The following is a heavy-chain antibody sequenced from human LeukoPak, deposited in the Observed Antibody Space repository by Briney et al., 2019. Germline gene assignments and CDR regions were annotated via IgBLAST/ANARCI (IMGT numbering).Heavy chain of an antibody. D-gene: IGHD2-15*01. V-gene: IGHV4-34*01. J-gene: IGHJ3*02. Sequence: SETLSLTCAVYGGSFSGYYWSWIRQPPGKGLEWIGEINHSGSTNYNPSLKSRVTISVDTSKNQFPLKLSSVTAADTAVYYCARGRRGSGLRYAFDIWGQGTMVTVSS. CDR3: ARGRRGSGLRYAFDI. CDR2: INHSGST. CDR1: GGSFSGYY.